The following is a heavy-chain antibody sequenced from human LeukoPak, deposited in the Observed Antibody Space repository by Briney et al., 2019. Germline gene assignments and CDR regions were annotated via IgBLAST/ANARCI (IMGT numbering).Heavy chain of an antibody. CDR3: ARQYSSSSSTDY. V-gene: IGHV4-4*09. J-gene: IGHJ4*02. D-gene: IGHD6-6*01. Sequence: PSETLSLTCTVSGGSISSYYWSWIRQPPGKGLEWIGYIYTSGSTNYNPSLKSRVTISVDTSKNQFSLKLSSVTAADTAVYYCARQYSSSSSTDYWGQGILVTVSS. CDR2: IYTSGST. CDR1: GGSISSYY.